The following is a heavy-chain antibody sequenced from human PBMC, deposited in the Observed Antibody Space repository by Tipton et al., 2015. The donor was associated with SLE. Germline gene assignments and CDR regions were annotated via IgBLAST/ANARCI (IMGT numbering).Heavy chain of an antibody. CDR1: GGSISSGGYY. J-gene: IGHJ6*03. V-gene: IGHV4-31*03. CDR3: ARGGGRDYGSNYGGYYYYMDV. D-gene: IGHD3-10*01. Sequence: TLSLTCTVSGGSISSGGYYWSWIRQHPGKGLEWIGYIYYSGSTYYNPSLKSRVTISVDTSKNQFSLKLYSVTAADTAVYYCARGGGRDYGSNYGGYYYYMDVWGKGTTVTVSS. CDR2: IYYSGST.